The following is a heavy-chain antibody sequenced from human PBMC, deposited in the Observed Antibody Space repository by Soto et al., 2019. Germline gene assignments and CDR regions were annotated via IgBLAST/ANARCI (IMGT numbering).Heavy chain of an antibody. J-gene: IGHJ4*02. CDR2: ITSDGNIR. CDR3: ARALIPYCSRNSCRYFDY. Sequence: QVQLVESGGGVVQPGESLRLSCAASGFTFSSYTMHWVRQAPGKGLEWVAVITSDGNIRLYADSVKGRFSISRDTSKDTLYLQMSSLRPEDTAVYYCARALIPYCSRNSCRYFDYWGQGTLVTVSS. CDR1: GFTFSSYT. V-gene: IGHV3-30-3*01. D-gene: IGHD2-8*01.